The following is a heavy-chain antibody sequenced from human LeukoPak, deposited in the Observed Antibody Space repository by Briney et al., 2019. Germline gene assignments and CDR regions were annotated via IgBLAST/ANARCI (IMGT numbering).Heavy chain of an antibody. CDR2: ISDDGITK. V-gene: IGHV3-30*18. CDR3: AKALPGSYFDY. CDR1: GFTFSSYG. D-gene: IGHD1-26*01. J-gene: IGHJ4*02. Sequence: GGSLRLSCAASGFTFSSYGMHWVRQAPGKGLEWVAVISDDGITKYYADSVRGRFTISRDNSENTLYLQMNSLRVEDTALYFCAKALPGSYFDYWGQGTLVTVSS.